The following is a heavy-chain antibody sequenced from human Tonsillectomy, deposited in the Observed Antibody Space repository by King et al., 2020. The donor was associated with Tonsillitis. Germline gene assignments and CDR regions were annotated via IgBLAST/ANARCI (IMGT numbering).Heavy chain of an antibody. CDR3: ARDSELWFGENDY. Sequence: QLVQSGAEVKKPGASVKVSCKASGYTFTGYYMHWVRQAPGQGLEWLGWINPHSGGTNYAQKFQGRVTMTRDTSISTAHMVLSRLRSDDTAVYYCARDSELWFGENDYWGQGTLVTVSS. J-gene: IGHJ4*02. CDR2: INPHSGGT. V-gene: IGHV1-2*02. D-gene: IGHD3-10*01. CDR1: GYTFTGYY.